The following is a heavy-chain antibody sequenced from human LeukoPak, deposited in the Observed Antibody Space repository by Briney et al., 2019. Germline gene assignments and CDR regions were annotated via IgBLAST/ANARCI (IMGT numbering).Heavy chain of an antibody. CDR2: IYTSGST. Sequence: SQTLSLTCTVSGGSISSGSYYWSWIRQPAGKGLEWIGRIYTSGSTNYNPSLKSRATISVDTSKNQFSLKLSSVTAADTAVYYRARDIELGHFDYWGQGTLVTVSS. CDR1: GGSISSGSYY. CDR3: ARDIELGHFDY. J-gene: IGHJ4*02. D-gene: IGHD6-13*01. V-gene: IGHV4-61*02.